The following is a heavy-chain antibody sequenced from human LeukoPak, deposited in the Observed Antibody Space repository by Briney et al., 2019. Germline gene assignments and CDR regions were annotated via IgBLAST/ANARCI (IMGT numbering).Heavy chain of an antibody. Sequence: SETLSLTCAVSGYSISSGYYWSWIRQPPGKGLEWIGYIYYSGSTNYNPSLKSRVTISVDTSKNQFSLKLSSVTAADTAVYYCARGAMVRGVTKFDYWGQGTLVTVSS. D-gene: IGHD3-10*01. CDR1: GYSISSGYY. J-gene: IGHJ4*02. V-gene: IGHV4-61*01. CDR3: ARGAMVRGVTKFDY. CDR2: IYYSGST.